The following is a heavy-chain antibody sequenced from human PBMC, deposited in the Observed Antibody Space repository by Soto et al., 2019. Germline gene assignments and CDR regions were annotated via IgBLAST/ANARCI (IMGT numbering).Heavy chain of an antibody. CDR1: GYTFTSYD. CDR2: MNPNSGNT. Sequence: GASVKVSCKASGYTFTSYDINWVRQATGQGLEWMGWMNPNSGNTGYAQKFQGRVTMTRNTSISTAYMELSSLRSEDTAVYYCARGRVPFLEWLSWGQGTLVTVSS. CDR3: ARGRVPFLEWLS. J-gene: IGHJ4*02. D-gene: IGHD3-3*02. V-gene: IGHV1-8*01.